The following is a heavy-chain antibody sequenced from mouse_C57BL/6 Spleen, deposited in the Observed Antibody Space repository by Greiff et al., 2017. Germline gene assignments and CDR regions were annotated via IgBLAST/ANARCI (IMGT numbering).Heavy chain of an antibody. CDR1: GFSLTSYG. CDR3: AKRLWDSDAMDY. D-gene: IGHD3-3*01. V-gene: IGHV2-5*01. J-gene: IGHJ4*01. CDR2: IWRGGST. Sequence: VQVVESGPGLVQPSQSLSITCTVSGFSLTSYGVHWVRQSPGKGLEWLGVIWRGGSTDYNAAFMSRLSITKDNSKSQVFFKMNSLQADDTAIYYCAKRLWDSDAMDYWGQGTSVTVSS.